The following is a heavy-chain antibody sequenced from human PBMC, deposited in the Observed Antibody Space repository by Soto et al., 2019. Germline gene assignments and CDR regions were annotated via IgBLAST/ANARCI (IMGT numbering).Heavy chain of an antibody. Sequence: GASVKVSCKASGYTFTGYYMHWVRQAPGQGLEWMGWINPNSGGTNYAQKFKGWVTMTRDTSISTAYMELSRLRSDDTAVYYCARGYSSGWYFYYYGMDVWGQGTTVTVSS. CDR1: GYTFTGYY. J-gene: IGHJ6*02. CDR2: INPNSGGT. D-gene: IGHD6-19*01. CDR3: ARGYSSGWYFYYYGMDV. V-gene: IGHV1-2*04.